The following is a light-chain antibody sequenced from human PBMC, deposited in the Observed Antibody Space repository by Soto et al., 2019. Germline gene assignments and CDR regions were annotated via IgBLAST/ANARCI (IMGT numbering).Light chain of an antibody. J-gene: IGKJ1*01. Sequence: IQLTQSASSLSASVGDRVIITWRASQDISSYLGWYQQKPGKVPKRLIYAASSLQSGVPSRFSGRASGTNFTLAISSLKPDDFATYYCHQYDSDRTFGQGTKVDIK. CDR2: AAS. V-gene: IGKV1-16*01. CDR3: HQYDSDRT. CDR1: QDISSY.